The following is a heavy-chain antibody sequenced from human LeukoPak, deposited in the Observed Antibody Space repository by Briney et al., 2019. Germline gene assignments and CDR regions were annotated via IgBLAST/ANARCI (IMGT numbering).Heavy chain of an antibody. J-gene: IGHJ3*02. V-gene: IGHV1-2*02. Sequence: GASVKVSCKASGYTFTDYYIHWVRQAPGQRPEWMGWINPNSGGTNYAQKFQGRVTMTRDMSITTAYMEVSRLRFDDTAVYYCARDQVAGSWSPDVFDIWGQGTMVTVSS. CDR1: GYTFTDYY. D-gene: IGHD6-13*01. CDR2: INPNSGGT. CDR3: ARDQVAGSWSPDVFDI.